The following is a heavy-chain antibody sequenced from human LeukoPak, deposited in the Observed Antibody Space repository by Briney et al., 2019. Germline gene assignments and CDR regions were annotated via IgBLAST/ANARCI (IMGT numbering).Heavy chain of an antibody. CDR3: ARGGDSYSSSWYVFDY. V-gene: IGHV7-4-1*02. CDR2: INTNTGNP. D-gene: IGHD6-13*01. Sequence: ASVKVSCKTSGYTFTNYTMNWVRQAPGQGLEWMGWINTNTGNPTYAQGFTGRFVFSLDTSVSTAYLQISSLKAEDTAVYYCARGGDSYSSSWYVFDYWGQGTLVTVSS. J-gene: IGHJ4*02. CDR1: GYTFTNYT.